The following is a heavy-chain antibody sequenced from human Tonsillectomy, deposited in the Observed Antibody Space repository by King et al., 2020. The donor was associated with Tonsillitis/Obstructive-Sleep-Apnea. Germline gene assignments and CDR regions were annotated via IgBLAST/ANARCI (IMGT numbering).Heavy chain of an antibody. D-gene: IGHD2-2*01. J-gene: IGHJ6*02. CDR3: AWAETVVVPAANNYYYYGMDV. Sequence: VQLQQWGAGLLKPSETLSLTCAVYGGSFSGYYWSWIRQPPGKGLEWIGEINHSGSTKYNPSLKSRVTISVDTSKNQFSLKLSSVTAADTAVYYCAWAETVVVPAANNYYYYGMDVWGQGTTVTVSS. V-gene: IGHV4-34*01. CDR1: GGSFSGYY. CDR2: INHSGST.